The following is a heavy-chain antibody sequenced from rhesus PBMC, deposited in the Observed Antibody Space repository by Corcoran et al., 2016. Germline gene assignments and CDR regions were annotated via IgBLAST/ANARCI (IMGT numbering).Heavy chain of an antibody. D-gene: IGHD6-43*01. V-gene: IGHV4-169*01. J-gene: IGHJ4*01. CDR1: GGSISSSY. CDR3: ARSSGYSSSYTFDY. CDR2: IYGSGSRP. Sequence: QLQLQESGPGLVKPSETLSVTCAVSGGSISSSYWSWIRQAPGKWLEWIGYIYGSGSRPNYKPSLKSRVTLSVDTSKNQLSLKLSSVTTADTDVYYCARSSGYSSSYTFDYWGQGVLVTVSS.